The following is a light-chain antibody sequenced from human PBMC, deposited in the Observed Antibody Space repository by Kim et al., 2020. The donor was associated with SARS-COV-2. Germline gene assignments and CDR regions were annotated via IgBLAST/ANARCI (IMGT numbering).Light chain of an antibody. J-gene: IGKJ1*01. CDR1: QSISSW. Sequence: DIQMTQSPPTLSASVGDRVTITCRASQSISSWLAWYQQKPGKAPTLLIHDVSTLESGVPSRFSDSGSGTEFTLIISSLQPDDFATYYCQQYDTCWTFGQGTKVDIK. CDR2: DVS. V-gene: IGKV1-5*01. CDR3: QQYDTCWT.